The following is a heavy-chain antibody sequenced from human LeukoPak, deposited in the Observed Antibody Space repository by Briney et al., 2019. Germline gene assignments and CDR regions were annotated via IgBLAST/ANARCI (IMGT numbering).Heavy chain of an antibody. D-gene: IGHD2-2*01. CDR1: GYTFTGYY. V-gene: IGHV1-2*06. Sequence: ASVRVSCKASGYTFTGYYMHWVRQAPGQGLEWMGRINPNRGGTNYAQKFQGRVTMTRDTSISTAYMELSRLRSDDTAVYYCASSCYAPYCDFDYWGQGTLVTVSS. J-gene: IGHJ4*02. CDR2: INPNRGGT. CDR3: ASSCYAPYCDFDY.